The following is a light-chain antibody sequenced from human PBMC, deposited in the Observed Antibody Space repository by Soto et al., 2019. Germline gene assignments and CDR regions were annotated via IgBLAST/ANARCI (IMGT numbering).Light chain of an antibody. Sequence: QSALTQPRSVSGSPGQSVTISCTGTSSDVGGYNYVSWYQQHPGKAPKLMIYDVSKRPSGVPDRFSGSKSGNTASLTISGLQAEDEADYYCQTWGTGFWVFGGGTKLTVL. J-gene: IGLJ3*02. CDR2: DVS. V-gene: IGLV2-11*01. CDR3: QTWGTGFWV. CDR1: SSDVGGYNY.